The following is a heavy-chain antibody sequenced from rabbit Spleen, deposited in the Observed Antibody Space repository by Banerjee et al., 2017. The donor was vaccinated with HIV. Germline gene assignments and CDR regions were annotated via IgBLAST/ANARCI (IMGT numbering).Heavy chain of an antibody. Sequence: QEQLEESGGDLVKPEGSLTLTCTASGFSFGSDYDMCWVRQAPGKGLEWIACIYVGSGGTTYYANWAKGRFTISKTSSTTVTLQMTSLTAADTATYFCARFYAGYGDFGFAAMWGPGTLVTVS. CDR2: IYVGSGGTT. CDR3: ARFYAGYGDFGFAAM. J-gene: IGHJ4*01. V-gene: IGHV1S45*01. CDR1: GFSFGSDYD. D-gene: IGHD7-1*01.